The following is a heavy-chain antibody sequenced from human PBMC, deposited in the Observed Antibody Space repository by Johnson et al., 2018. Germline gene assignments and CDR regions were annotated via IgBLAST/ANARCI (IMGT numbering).Heavy chain of an antibody. J-gene: IGHJ1*01. D-gene: IGHD2-21*02. CDR2: VYYTGST. V-gene: IGHV4-39*07. CDR3: AGVVGSGDFWPLRYFQF. CDR1: GGSISSGIYY. Sequence: QVQLQEPGPGLVKPSETLSLTCTVSGGSISSGIYYWGWIRQPPGKGLEWIGSVYYTGSTYHNPSLKSRVTISVDTSNTQFSLKLSSVTAADTAVYYCAGVVGSGDFWPLRYFQFWGQGTLVTVSS.